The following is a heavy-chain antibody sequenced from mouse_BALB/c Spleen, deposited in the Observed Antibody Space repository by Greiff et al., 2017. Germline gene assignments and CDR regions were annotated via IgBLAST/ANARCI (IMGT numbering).Heavy chain of an antibody. D-gene: IGHD1-1*01. V-gene: IGHV5-6-3*01. Sequence: EVQRVESGGGLVQPGGSLKLSCAASGFTFSSYGMSWVRQTPDKRLELVATINSNGGSTYYPDSVKGRFTISRDNAKNTLYLQMSSLKSEDTAMYYCARDIYYYGSTYRYFDVWGAGTTVTVSS. CDR2: INSNGGST. J-gene: IGHJ1*01. CDR1: GFTFSSYG. CDR3: ARDIYYYGSTYRYFDV.